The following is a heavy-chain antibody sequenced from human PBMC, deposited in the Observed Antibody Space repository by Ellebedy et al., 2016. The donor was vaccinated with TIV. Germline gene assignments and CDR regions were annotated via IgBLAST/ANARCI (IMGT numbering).Heavy chain of an antibody. CDR2: ISWNSGSI. CDR1: GFTFDDYA. D-gene: IGHD5-18*01. Sequence: SLKISXAASGFTFDDYAMHWVRQAPGKGLEWVSGISWNSGSIGYADSVKGRFTISRDNAKNSLYLQMNSLRAEDTALYYCAKDRRTAMVYYYYYGMDVWGQGTTVTVSS. CDR3: AKDRRTAMVYYYYYGMDV. J-gene: IGHJ6*02. V-gene: IGHV3-9*01.